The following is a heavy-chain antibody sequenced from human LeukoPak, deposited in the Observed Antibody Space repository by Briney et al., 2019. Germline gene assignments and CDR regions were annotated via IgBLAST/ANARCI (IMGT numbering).Heavy chain of an antibody. J-gene: IGHJ3*02. D-gene: IGHD2-15*01. CDR3: AAGRGYCSGGSCYGNDSFDI. CDR2: INPNSGGT. V-gene: IGHV1-2*02. Sequence: ASVTDSCMASGYTFTGYYMHWVRQAPGQGLEWMGWINPNSGGTSYAQNFQGRVTMTRDTSISTAYMELSRLRSDDTAVYYCAAGRGYCSGGSCYGNDSFDIWGQGAMVTVSS. CDR1: GYTFTGYY.